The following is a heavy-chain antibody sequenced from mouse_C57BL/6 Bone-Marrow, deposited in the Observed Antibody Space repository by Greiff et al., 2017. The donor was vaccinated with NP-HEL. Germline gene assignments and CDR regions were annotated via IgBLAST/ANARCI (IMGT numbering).Heavy chain of an antibody. CDR3: ARSPYGSEYFDV. CDR2: ISYSGST. Sequence: DVKLQESGPGLAKPSQTLSLTCSVTGYSINSDYWNWIRKFPGNKLEYMGYISYSGSTYYNPSLKSRISITRDTSKNQYYLQLNSVTTEDTATYYCARSPYGSEYFDVWGTGTTVTVSS. CDR1: GYSINSDY. V-gene: IGHV3-8*01. J-gene: IGHJ1*03. D-gene: IGHD1-1*01.